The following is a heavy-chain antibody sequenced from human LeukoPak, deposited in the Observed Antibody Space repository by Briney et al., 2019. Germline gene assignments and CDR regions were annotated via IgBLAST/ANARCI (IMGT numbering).Heavy chain of an antibody. V-gene: IGHV7-4-1*02. CDR3: ARTVLGATGYFDY. CDR1: GYIFTNYG. J-gene: IGHJ4*02. Sequence: GASVKVSCKASGYIFTNYGMNWVRQAPGQGFEWMGWINTTTGSPTYAQGFTGRFVFSLDTSVSTTYLQISSLEAEDTAVYYCARTVLGATGYFDYWGQGTLITVSS. CDR2: INTTTGSP. D-gene: IGHD1-26*01.